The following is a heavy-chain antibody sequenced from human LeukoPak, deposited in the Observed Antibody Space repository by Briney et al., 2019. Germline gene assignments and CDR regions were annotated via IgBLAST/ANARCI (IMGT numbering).Heavy chain of an antibody. CDR3: ARESSTVGNFDY. Sequence: GGSLRLSCATSGFTFSRFSMRWVRQAPGKGLEWVSSIYFTGNHISYADSAKGRFTISRDNANNSVYLQMNGLRAEDTAVYYCARESSTVGNFDYWGQGTLVTVSS. CDR1: GFTFSRFS. D-gene: IGHD3-10*01. V-gene: IGHV3-21*01. CDR2: IYFTGNHI. J-gene: IGHJ4*02.